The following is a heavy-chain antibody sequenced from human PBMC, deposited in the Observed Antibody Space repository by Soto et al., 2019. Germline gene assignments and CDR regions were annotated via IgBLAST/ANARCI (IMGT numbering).Heavy chain of an antibody. V-gene: IGHV4-59*01. J-gene: IGHJ4*02. Sequence: SETLSLTCTVSGGSISSYYWSWIRQPPGKGLEWIGYIYYSGSTNYNPSLKSRVTISVDTSKNQFSLKLSSVTAADTAVYYCASRVGYSYGAFDYWGQGTLVTVSS. CDR2: IYYSGST. CDR1: GGSISSYY. D-gene: IGHD5-18*01. CDR3: ASRVGYSYGAFDY.